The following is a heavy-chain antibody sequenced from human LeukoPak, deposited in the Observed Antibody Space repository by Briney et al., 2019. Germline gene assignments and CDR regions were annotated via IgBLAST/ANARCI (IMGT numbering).Heavy chain of an antibody. CDR3: ARDPGRDGYNYGY. J-gene: IGHJ4*02. CDR2: INPNSGGT. Sequence: ASVEVSCKASGYTFTGYYMHWVRQAPGQGLEWMGWINPNSGGTNYAQKFQGRVTMTRDTSISTAYMELSRLRSDDTAVYYCARDPGRDGYNYGYWGQGTLVTVSS. V-gene: IGHV1-2*02. CDR1: GYTFTGYY. D-gene: IGHD5-24*01.